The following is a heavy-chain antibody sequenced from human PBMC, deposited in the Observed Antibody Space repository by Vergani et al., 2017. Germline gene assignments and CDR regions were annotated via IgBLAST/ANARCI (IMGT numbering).Heavy chain of an antibody. V-gene: IGHV1-24*01. CDR2: FDPEDGET. D-gene: IGHD3-3*01. Sequence: QVQLVQSGAEVKKPGASVKVSCKASGYTFTSYDINWVRQAPGKGLEWMGGFDPEDGETIYAQKFQGRVTMTEDTSTDTAYMELSSLRSEDTAVYYCAKAGGKSSTIFGVVIKTNWFDPWGQGTLVTVSS. CDR1: GYTFTSYD. J-gene: IGHJ5*02. CDR3: AKAGGKSSTIFGVVIKTNWFDP.